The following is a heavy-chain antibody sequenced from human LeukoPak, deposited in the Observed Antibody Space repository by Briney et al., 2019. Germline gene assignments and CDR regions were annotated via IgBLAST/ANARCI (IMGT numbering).Heavy chain of an antibody. CDR1: GFTFSDHY. V-gene: IGHV3-72*01. Sequence: PGGSLRLSCAVSGFTFSDHYMDWVRQAPGKGLEWVDRSRNRAKSYTTDYAASVKGRFTISRDDSKSTLYLQMNSLETEDTAVYYCSRDATGDHWGQGTLVSVSS. CDR3: SRDATGDH. J-gene: IGHJ4*02. CDR2: SRNRAKSYTT.